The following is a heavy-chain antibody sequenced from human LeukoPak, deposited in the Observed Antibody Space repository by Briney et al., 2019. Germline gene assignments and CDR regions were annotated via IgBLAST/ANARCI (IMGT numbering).Heavy chain of an antibody. J-gene: IGHJ6*02. CDR1: GGSISSSSYY. Sequence: SETLSLTCTVSGGSISSSSYYWGWIRQPPGKGLEWIGSIYYSGSTYYNPSLKSRVTISVDTSKNQFSLRLSSVTAADTAVYYCARVPIVVVPAAPHYGMDVWGQGTTVTVSS. CDR3: ARVPIVVVPAAPHYGMDV. D-gene: IGHD2-2*01. CDR2: IYYSGST. V-gene: IGHV4-39*01.